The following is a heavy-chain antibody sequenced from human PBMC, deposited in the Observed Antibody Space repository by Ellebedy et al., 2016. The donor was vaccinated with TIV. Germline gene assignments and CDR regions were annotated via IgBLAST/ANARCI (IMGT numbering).Heavy chain of an antibody. CDR3: ARKSTKDAFDI. D-gene: IGHD2-2*01. CDR1: GGSISSGDYY. V-gene: IGHV4-30-4*01. CDR2: IYDSGST. Sequence: SETLSLTCTVSGGSISSGDYYWSWIRQPPGKGLEWVGYIYDSGSTYYNPSLKSRVIISLDTSKNQFSLRLTSVTAADTAVYYCARKSTKDAFDIWGRGTMVTVSS. J-gene: IGHJ3*02.